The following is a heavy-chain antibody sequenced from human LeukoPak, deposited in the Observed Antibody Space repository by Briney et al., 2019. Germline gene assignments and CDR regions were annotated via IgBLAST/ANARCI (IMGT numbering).Heavy chain of an antibody. CDR2: ISGSGGGT. Sequence: PGGSLRLSCAASGFTFSSYAMSWVRQVSGKGLEWVSAISGSGGGTYYADSVKGRFTISRDNSKNTLYLLMNSLRAEDTAVYYCATRIDSSVVRGSYFDYWGQGTLVTVSS. V-gene: IGHV3-23*01. CDR1: GFTFSSYA. D-gene: IGHD3-22*01. J-gene: IGHJ4*02. CDR3: ATRIDSSVVRGSYFDY.